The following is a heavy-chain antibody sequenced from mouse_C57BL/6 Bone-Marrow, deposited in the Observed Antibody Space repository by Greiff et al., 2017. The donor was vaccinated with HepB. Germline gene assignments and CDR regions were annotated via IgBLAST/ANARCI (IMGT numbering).Heavy chain of an antibody. J-gene: IGHJ4*01. CDR2: IYPRSGNT. CDR3: ARSGYYSNYHYYAMDY. V-gene: IGHV1-81*01. CDR1: GYTFTSYG. Sequence: QVQLQQSGAELARPGASVKLSCKASGYTFTSYGISWVKQRTGQGLEWIGEIYPRSGNTYYNEKFKGKATLTADKSSSTAYMELRSLTSEDSAVYVCARSGYYSNYHYYAMDYWGQGTSVTVSS. D-gene: IGHD2-5*01.